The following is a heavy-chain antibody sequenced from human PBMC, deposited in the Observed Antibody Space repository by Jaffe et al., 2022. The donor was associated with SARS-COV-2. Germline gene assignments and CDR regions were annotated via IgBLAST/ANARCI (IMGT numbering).Heavy chain of an antibody. V-gene: IGHV1-18*01. D-gene: IGHD3-9*01. J-gene: IGHJ4*02. CDR2: ISAYNGNA. CDR3: ARIPPATDYDILTGYHYFDY. Sequence: QVQLVQSGAEVKKPGASVKVSCKASGYTFTSYGITWVRQAPGQGLEWMGWISAYNGNAYYAQKVQGRVTMTTDTATSTAYMELRSLRSNDTAMYYCARIPPATDYDILTGYHYFDYWGQGTLVTVSS. CDR1: GYTFTSYG.